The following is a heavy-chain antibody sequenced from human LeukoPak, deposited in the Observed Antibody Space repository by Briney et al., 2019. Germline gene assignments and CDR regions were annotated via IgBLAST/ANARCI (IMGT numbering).Heavy chain of an antibody. D-gene: IGHD4-17*01. Sequence: GGSLRLSCAASGFTFSSYSMNWVRQAPGKGLEWVSSISSSSSYIYYADSVKGRFTISRDNSKDTLYLQMNSLRAEDTAVYYCAKSRRTTVTTSQIDYWGQGTLVTVSS. V-gene: IGHV3-21*01. CDR2: ISSSSSYI. CDR1: GFTFSSYS. J-gene: IGHJ4*02. CDR3: AKSRRTTVTTSQIDY.